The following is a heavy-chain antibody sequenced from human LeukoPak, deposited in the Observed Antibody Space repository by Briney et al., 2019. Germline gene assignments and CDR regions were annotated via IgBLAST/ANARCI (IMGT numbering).Heavy chain of an antibody. D-gene: IGHD6-13*01. V-gene: IGHV3-23*01. J-gene: IGHJ4*02. CDR2: IRASGGNP. CDR1: GFIFSNYA. CDR3: AKARAGDITAAFNY. Sequence: GGSLRLSCAASGFIFSNYAMSWVRQAPGKGLEWVSGIRASGGNPYYADSVKGRFTISRDNSENTLNLQMNSLRAEDTAVYYCAKARAGDITAAFNYWGQGTLVTVSS.